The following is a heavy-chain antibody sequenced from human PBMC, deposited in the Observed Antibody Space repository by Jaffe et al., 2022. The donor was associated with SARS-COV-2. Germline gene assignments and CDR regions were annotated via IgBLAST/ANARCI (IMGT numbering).Heavy chain of an antibody. CDR2: INPNSGGT. J-gene: IGHJ2*01. D-gene: IGHD6-13*01. Sequence: QVQLVQSGAEVKKPGASVKVSCKASGYTFTGYYMHWVRQAPGQGLEWMGWINPNSGGTNYAQKFQGRVTMTRDTSISTAYMELSRLRSDDTAVYYCARDRILTRYSSSWYIWYFDLWGRGTLVTVSS. CDR3: ARDRILTRYSSSWYIWYFDL. CDR1: GYTFTGYY. V-gene: IGHV1-2*02.